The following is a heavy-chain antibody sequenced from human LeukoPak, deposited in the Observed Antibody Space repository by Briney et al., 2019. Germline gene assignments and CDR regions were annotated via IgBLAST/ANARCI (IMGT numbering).Heavy chain of an antibody. D-gene: IGHD2/OR15-2a*01. CDR3: ARLPGGVVHTFP. CDR1: GVSISNSY. J-gene: IGHJ5*02. Sequence: SETLSLTCTVSGVSISNSYWSWIRQPPGKGLEWIGYVYYTGGTNYNPSLKSRVTISVDTSENQFSLKLSSVTAADTAVYYCARLPGGVVHTFPWGQGTLVTVSS. V-gene: IGHV4-59*01. CDR2: VYYTGGT.